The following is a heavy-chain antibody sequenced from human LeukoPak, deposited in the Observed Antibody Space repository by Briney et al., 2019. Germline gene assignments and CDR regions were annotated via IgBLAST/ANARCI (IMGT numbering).Heavy chain of an antibody. J-gene: IGHJ4*02. CDR2: ISSSSSYI. D-gene: IGHD2-8*02. CDR1: GFTFSSYS. V-gene: IGHV3-21*01. Sequence: PGGFLRLSCAASGFTFSSYSMNWVRQAPGKGLEWVSSISSSSSYIYYADSVKGRFTISRDNAKNSLYLQMNSLRAEDTAVYYCARDTDDQGFDYWGQGTLVTVSS. CDR3: ARDTDDQGFDY.